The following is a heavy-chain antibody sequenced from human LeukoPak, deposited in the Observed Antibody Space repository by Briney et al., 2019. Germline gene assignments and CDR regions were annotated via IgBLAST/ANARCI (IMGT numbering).Heavy chain of an antibody. Sequence: GGSLRLSCAASGFTFTSYSMNWVRQAPGKGLEWVSTISGGGGSTYYADSVKGRFTISRDNSKSTLYLQVNSLRAEDTAVYYCAKDFSSNGWYPPSDYWGQGTLVTVSS. J-gene: IGHJ4*02. CDR1: GFTFTSYS. D-gene: IGHD6-19*01. V-gene: IGHV3-23*01. CDR2: ISGGGGST. CDR3: AKDFSSNGWYPPSDY.